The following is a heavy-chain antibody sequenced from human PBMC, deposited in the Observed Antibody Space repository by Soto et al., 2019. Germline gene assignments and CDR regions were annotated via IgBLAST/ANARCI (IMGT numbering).Heavy chain of an antibody. V-gene: IGHV4-39*01. Sequence: QLQLQESGPGLVKPSETVSLSCTVSGGSISSSIYYWGWIRQPPGKGLEWIGSIYYSGNTYYNPSLRSRVTISVDTSKNQFSLRLSSVTAADTAVHYCARQRGYFDYWAQGTLVTVSS. J-gene: IGHJ4*02. CDR1: GGSISSSIYY. CDR3: ARQRGYFDY. CDR2: IYYSGNT.